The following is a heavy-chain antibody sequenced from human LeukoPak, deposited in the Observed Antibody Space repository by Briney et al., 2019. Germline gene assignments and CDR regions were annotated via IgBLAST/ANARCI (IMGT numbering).Heavy chain of an antibody. D-gene: IGHD3-22*01. CDR1: GFAVSSNY. CDR3: AKDSPVNYYDSSGPLEY. Sequence: GGSLRLSCAASGFAVSSNYMSWVRQAPGKGLEWVSAISGSGGSTYYADSVKGRFTISRDNSKNTLYLQMNSLRAEDTAVYYCAKDSPVNYYDSSGPLEYWGRGTLVTVSS. CDR2: ISGSGGST. J-gene: IGHJ4*02. V-gene: IGHV3-23*01.